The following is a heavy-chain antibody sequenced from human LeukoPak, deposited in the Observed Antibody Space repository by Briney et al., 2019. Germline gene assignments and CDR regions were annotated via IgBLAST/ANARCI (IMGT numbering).Heavy chain of an antibody. D-gene: IGHD6-13*01. J-gene: IGHJ6*02. CDR3: ARATPTKPQYGSSWDYYYYGMDV. CDR1: GGSISSYY. V-gene: IGHV4-4*07. CDR2: IYTSGST. Sequence: SETLSLTCTVSGGSISSYYWSWIRQPAGKGLEWIGRIYTSGSTNYNPSLKSRVTMSVDTSKNQFSLKLSSVTAADTAVYYCARATPTKPQYGSSWDYYYYGMDVWGQGTTVTVSS.